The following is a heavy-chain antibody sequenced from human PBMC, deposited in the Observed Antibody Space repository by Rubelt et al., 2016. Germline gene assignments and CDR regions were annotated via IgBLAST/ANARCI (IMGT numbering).Heavy chain of an antibody. Sequence: QVQLVQSGAEVKKPGASVKVSCKASGYTFTSYGISWVRQAPGQGLEWMGWINPNNAGTNYAQKFQGRVTMTRATSISTAFMELSSLTSEDTAVYYCARSKALVIDFDYWGQGTLVTVSS. CDR1: GYTFTSYG. CDR2: INPNNAGT. J-gene: IGHJ4*02. V-gene: IGHV1-2*02. D-gene: IGHD3-10*01. CDR3: ARSKALVIDFDY.